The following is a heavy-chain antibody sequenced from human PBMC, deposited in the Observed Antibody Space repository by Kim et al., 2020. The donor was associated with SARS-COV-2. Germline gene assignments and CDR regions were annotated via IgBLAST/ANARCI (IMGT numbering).Heavy chain of an antibody. CDR1: GYTFTSYG. V-gene: IGHV1-18*01. Sequence: ASVKVSCKASGYTFTSYGISWVRQAPGQGLEWMGWISAYNGNTNYAQKLQGRVTMTTDTSTSTAYMELRSLRSDDTAVYYCARDKGYGSGSPPSYYYYYYMDVRGKGTTVTVSS. J-gene: IGHJ6*03. D-gene: IGHD3-10*01. CDR2: ISAYNGNT. CDR3: ARDKGYGSGSPPSYYYYYYMDV.